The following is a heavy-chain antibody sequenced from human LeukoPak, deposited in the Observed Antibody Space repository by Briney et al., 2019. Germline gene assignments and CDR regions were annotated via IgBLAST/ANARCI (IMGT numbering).Heavy chain of an antibody. Sequence: SETLSLTCTVSGGSISSYYRSWIRQPPGKGLEWIGNIYYSGSTYYNPSLKSRVTISVDTTKNQFSLKLSSVTAADNDVYDCAREGIIISFGGVIVNGGRLDVWGKETTVTVSS. CDR2: IYYSGST. J-gene: IGHJ6*04. CDR1: GGSISSYY. CDR3: AREGIIISFGGVIVNGGRLDV. V-gene: IGHV4-59*12. D-gene: IGHD3-16*02.